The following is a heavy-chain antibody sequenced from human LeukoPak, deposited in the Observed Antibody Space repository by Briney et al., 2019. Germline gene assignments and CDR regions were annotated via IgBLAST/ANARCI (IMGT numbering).Heavy chain of an antibody. CDR1: GGSISSSSYY. CDR2: IYYSGST. D-gene: IGHD6-13*01. Sequence: NPSETLSLTCTVSGGSISSSSYYWGWIRQPPGKGLEWIGSIYYSGSTNYNPSLKSRVTISVDTSKNQFSLKLSSVTAADTAVYYCAKIAAASNYWGQGTLVTVSS. J-gene: IGHJ4*02. V-gene: IGHV4-39*07. CDR3: AKIAAASNY.